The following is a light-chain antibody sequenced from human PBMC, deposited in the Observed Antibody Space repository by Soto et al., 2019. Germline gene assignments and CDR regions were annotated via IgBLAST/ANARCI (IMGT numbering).Light chain of an antibody. CDR1: QNIHPW. J-gene: IGKJ1*01. CDR2: NAS. Sequence: DIQLTQSASTLSASVGDRFTITCRARQNIHPWLAWFQLKPGQAPKLLVYNASSLVSGVPSRFAASGSETEFTLTIDSMQPDDFANYYCQQNNFYFGRGTKVDI. CDR3: QQNNFY. V-gene: IGKV1-5*01.